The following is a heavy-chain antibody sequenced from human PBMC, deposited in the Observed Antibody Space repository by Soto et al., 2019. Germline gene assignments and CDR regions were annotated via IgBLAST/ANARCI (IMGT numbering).Heavy chain of an antibody. CDR3: ARHYYYDSSGYPYWYFDL. V-gene: IGHV4-39*01. CDR1: CGSISSSSYY. J-gene: IGHJ2*01. Sequence: PSETLSLTCTVSCGSISSSSYYWGWIRQPPGKGLEWIGSIYYSGSTYYNPSLKSRVTISVDTSKNQFSLKLSSVTAADTAVYYCARHYYYDSSGYPYWYFDLWGRGTLVTVSS. D-gene: IGHD3-22*01. CDR2: IYYSGST.